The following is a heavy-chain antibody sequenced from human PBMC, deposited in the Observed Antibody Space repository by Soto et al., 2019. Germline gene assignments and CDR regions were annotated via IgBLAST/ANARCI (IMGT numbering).Heavy chain of an antibody. J-gene: IGHJ5*02. D-gene: IGHD3-9*01. CDR1: GFTVSSNY. CDR3: ARDDYDILTGYSWFDP. CDR2: IYSGGST. V-gene: IGHV3-66*01. Sequence: GSLRLSCAASGFTVSSNYMSWVRQAPGKGLEWVSVIYSGGSTYYADSVKGRFTISRDNSKNTLYLQMNSLRAEDTAVYYCARDDYDILTGYSWFDPWGQGTLVTVSS.